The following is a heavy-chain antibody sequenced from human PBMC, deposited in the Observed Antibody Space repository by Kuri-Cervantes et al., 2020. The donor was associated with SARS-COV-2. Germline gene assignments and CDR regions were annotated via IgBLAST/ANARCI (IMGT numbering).Heavy chain of an antibody. Sequence: GESLKISCAASGFTFSSYGMHWVRQAPGKGLEWVAVIWYDGSNKYYADSVKGRFTISRDNSKNTLYLQMNSLRAEDTAVYYCARGRWFWELLDISWFDPWGQGTLVTVSS. V-gene: IGHV3-33*01. CDR1: GFTFSSYG. D-gene: IGHD3-10*01. CDR2: IWYDGSNK. J-gene: IGHJ5*02. CDR3: ARGRWFWELLDISWFDP.